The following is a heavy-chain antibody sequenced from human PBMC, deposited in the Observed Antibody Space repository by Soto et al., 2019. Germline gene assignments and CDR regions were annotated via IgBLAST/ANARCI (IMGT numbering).Heavy chain of an antibody. CDR1: GGSISTYY. J-gene: IGHJ4*02. D-gene: IGHD4-17*01. CDR2: IYYSGST. V-gene: IGHV4-59*01. Sequence: SEILSLTCTVSGGSISTYYWTWIRQPPGKGLEWIGYIYYSGSTNYNPSLKSRVTISVDTSKNQFSLKLSSVTAADTAVYYCARGFYGDYDYWGQGTLVTVSS. CDR3: ARGFYGDYDY.